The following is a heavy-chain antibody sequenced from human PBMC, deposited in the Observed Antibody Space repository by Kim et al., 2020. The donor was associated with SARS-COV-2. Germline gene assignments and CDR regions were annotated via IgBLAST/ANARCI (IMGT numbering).Heavy chain of an antibody. J-gene: IGHJ6*02. CDR2: ISYDGSNK. CDR1: GFTFSSYA. D-gene: IGHD3-10*01. V-gene: IGHV3-30*04. Sequence: GGSLRLSCAASGFTFSSYAMHWVRQAPGKGLEWVAVISYDGSNKYYADSVKGRFTISRDNSKNTLYLQMNSLRAEDTAVYYCARGGYYGSGSHYGMDVWGQGTTVTVSS. CDR3: ARGGYYGSGSHYGMDV.